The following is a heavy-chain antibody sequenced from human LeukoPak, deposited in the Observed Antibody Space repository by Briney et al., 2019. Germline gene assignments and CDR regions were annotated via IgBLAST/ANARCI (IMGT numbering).Heavy chain of an antibody. CDR2: INPDSGDA. D-gene: IGHD1-26*01. Sequence: ASVKISFKASGYTCTSHDINWVRQASGQGLEWMGYINPDSGDAGYAREFQGRLTVTRDNSITTAYMELDSLTAADTTVYYCTRGWDQWGLGTLVTVSS. V-gene: IGHV1-8*01. CDR3: TRGWDQ. CDR1: GYTCTSHD. J-gene: IGHJ4*02.